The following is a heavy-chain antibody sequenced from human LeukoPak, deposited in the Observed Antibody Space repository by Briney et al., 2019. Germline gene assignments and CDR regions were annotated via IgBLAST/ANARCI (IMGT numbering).Heavy chain of an antibody. CDR1: GFTFSSYA. CDR3: AKEARYATSWVDY. V-gene: IGHV3-23*01. J-gene: IGHJ4*02. Sequence: GGSLRLSCTASGFTFSSYAMNWVRQAPGRGLDWVSGLSGTGGSTYYADSVKGRFTISRDNSKNPLFLQMSSLRAEDTAVYYCAKEARYATSWVDYWGQGTLVTVSS. CDR2: LSGTGGST. D-gene: IGHD2-2*01.